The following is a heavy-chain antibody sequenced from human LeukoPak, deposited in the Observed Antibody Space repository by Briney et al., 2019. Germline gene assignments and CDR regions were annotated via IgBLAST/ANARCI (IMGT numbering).Heavy chain of an antibody. Sequence: SQTLSLTCAISGDSVSSNSAAWNWIRQSPSRGLEWLGRTYYRSKWYNDYAVSVKSRITINPDTSKNQFSLQLNSVTPEGTAVYYCARDRVYYYDSSGSGAFDIWGQGTMVTVSS. V-gene: IGHV6-1*01. CDR3: ARDRVYYYDSSGSGAFDI. CDR2: TYYRSKWYN. CDR1: GDSVSSNSAA. J-gene: IGHJ3*02. D-gene: IGHD3-22*01.